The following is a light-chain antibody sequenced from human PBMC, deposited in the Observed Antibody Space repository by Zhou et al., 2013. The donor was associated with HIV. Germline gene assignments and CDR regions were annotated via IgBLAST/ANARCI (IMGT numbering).Light chain of an antibody. J-gene: IGKJ4*01. CDR3: QQYDNLPPEIT. CDR1: QGIRND. CDR2: SAS. V-gene: IGKV1-17*01. Sequence: DIQMTQSPSSLSASVGDRVTITCRASQGIRNDLGWYQQKPGKAPKRLIYSASSLQSGSHQGSAAVDLGQYFTFTINSLQPEDIATYYXQQYDNLPPEITFGGGTKVEI.